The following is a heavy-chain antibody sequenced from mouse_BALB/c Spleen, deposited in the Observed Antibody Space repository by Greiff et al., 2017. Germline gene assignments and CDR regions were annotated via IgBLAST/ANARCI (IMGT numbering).Heavy chain of an antibody. CDR1: GFNIKDTY. CDR3: AMDGKGYYAMDY. D-gene: IGHD2-1*01. V-gene: IGHV14-3*02. J-gene: IGHJ4*01. Sequence: EVQVVESGAELVKPGASVKLSCTASGFNIKDTYMHWVKQRPEQGLEWIGRIDPANGNTKYDPKFQGKATITADTSSNTAYLQLSSLTSEDTAVYYCAMDGKGYYAMDYWGQGTSVTVSS. CDR2: IDPANGNT.